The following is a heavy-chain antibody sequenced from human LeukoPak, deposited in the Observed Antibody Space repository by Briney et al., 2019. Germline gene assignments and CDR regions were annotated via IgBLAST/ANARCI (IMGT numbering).Heavy chain of an antibody. CDR1: GFSFDEYA. J-gene: IGHJ4*02. CDR3: ARDY. V-gene: IGHV3-43D*04. Sequence: GGSLRLSCAASGFSFDEYAMHWVRQPPGKGLEWVSLISWDGGSRYYPDSVKGRFTISRDNSKNSLYLQMNSLRADDTAVYYCARDYWGQGTLVTVSS. CDR2: ISWDGGSR.